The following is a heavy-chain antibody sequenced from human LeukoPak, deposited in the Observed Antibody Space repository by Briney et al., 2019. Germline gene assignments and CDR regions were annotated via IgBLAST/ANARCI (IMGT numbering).Heavy chain of an antibody. CDR2: IYYSGST. V-gene: IGHV4-39*06. D-gene: IGHD4-17*01. J-gene: IGHJ4*02. CDR3: ARSATVTTGYFDY. CDR1: GGSMSSTSYY. Sequence: SETLSLTCTVSGGSMSSTSYYWGWIRQPPGKGLVWIGSIYYSGSTYYNPSLKSRVTISIDTSKNLFPLKLDSLTAADTALYYCARSATVTTGYFDYWGRGTLVAVSP.